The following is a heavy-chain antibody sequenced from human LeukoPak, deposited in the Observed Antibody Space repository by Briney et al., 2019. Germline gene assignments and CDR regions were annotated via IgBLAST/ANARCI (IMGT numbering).Heavy chain of an antibody. V-gene: IGHV1-69*01. J-gene: IGHJ4*02. D-gene: IGHD5-18*01. CDR1: GGTFSSYA. CDR2: IIPIFGTA. CDR3: ARRRGYSYGQFDY. Sequence: SVKVSCKASGGTFSSYAISWVRQAPGQGLEWMGGIIPIFGTANYAQKFRGRVTITADESTSTAYMELSSLRSEDTAVYYCARRRGYSYGQFDYWGQGTLVTVSS.